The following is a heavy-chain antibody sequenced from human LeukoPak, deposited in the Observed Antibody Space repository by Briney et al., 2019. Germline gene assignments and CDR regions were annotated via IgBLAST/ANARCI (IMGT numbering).Heavy chain of an antibody. CDR2: ISPYNGKT. V-gene: IGHV1-18*01. Sequence: ASVKVSCKASGYTFTSYGISLVRQAPGQGLEWVGLISPYNGKTNSEQKLQGRVTMTTDTYTTTAYMELRSLRSDDTAVYYCATPPRGLPSFNWFDPWGQGTLVTVSS. J-gene: IGHJ5*02. CDR3: ATPPRGLPSFNWFDP. CDR1: GYTFTSYG. D-gene: IGHD3-10*01.